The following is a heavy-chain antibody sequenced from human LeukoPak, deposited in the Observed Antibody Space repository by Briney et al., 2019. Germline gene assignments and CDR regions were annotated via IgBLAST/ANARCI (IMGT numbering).Heavy chain of an antibody. Sequence: PSETLSLTCTVSGGSISSYYWSWLRQPPGKGLEGIGYIYYSGSTNYNPSLKSRVTISVDTSKNQFSLKLSSVTAAGTAVYYCAREGDGWSLAFDIWGQGTMVTVSS. CDR3: AREGDGWSLAFDI. V-gene: IGHV4-59*01. D-gene: IGHD5-24*01. CDR2: IYYSGST. J-gene: IGHJ3*02. CDR1: GGSISSYY.